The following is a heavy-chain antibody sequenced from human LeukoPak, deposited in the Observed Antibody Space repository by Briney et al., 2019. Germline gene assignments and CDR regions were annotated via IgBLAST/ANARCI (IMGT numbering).Heavy chain of an antibody. V-gene: IGHV4-39*01. D-gene: IGHD5-24*01. J-gene: IGHJ4*02. CDR3: ARREDGRYTIDY. CDR1: SGSISSNNYY. Sequence: SETLSLTCSVSSGSISSNNYYWGWIRQPPGKGLEWIGYIYYSGSTYYNPSLKSRVTISVDTSKNQFSLKLSSVTAADTAVYYCARREDGRYTIDYWGQGTLVTVSS. CDR2: IYYSGST.